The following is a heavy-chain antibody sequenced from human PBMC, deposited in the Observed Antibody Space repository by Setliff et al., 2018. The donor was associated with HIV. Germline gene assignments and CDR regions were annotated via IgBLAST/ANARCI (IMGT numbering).Heavy chain of an antibody. Sequence: SETLSLICSVSGVSISSSDYYWGWIRQPPGKGLEWIGYVFYSGIANYNSSPKSRVTISVDTSKNQFSLRLTSVTTADTAVYYCARADYDSTGYYFDLWGRGSLVTVSS. CDR1: GVSISSSDYY. D-gene: IGHD3-22*01. CDR3: ARADYDSTGYYFDL. V-gene: IGHV4-61*08. J-gene: IGHJ4*02. CDR2: VFYSGIA.